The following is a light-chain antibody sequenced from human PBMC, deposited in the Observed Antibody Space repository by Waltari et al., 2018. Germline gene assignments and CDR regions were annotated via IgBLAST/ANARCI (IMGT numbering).Light chain of an antibody. V-gene: IGKV1-5*01. CDR2: DAS. CDR1: QDIGTW. Sequence: DIQMTQSPSSLSASVGDRVTITCRAHQDIGTWLAWYQQKPGNAPKLLIHDASTLQNGVSSRFRGSGSGTEFALTISNLQPDDVATYYCQQYKSHYRTFGHGTRVEVK. CDR3: QQYKSHYRT. J-gene: IGKJ1*01.